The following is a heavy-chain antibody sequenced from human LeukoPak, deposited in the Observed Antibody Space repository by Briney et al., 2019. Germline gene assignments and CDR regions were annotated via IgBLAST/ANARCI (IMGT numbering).Heavy chain of an antibody. CDR2: ISWDGGST. CDR1: GFTFDDYA. J-gene: IGHJ5*02. D-gene: IGHD2-8*02. V-gene: IGHV3-43D*03. Sequence: PGGSLRLSCAASGFTFDDYAMHWVRQAPGKGLEWVSLISWDGGSTYYADSVKGRFTISRDNAKNTLYLQMNSLRAEDTAVYYCARVLTGSWDWFDPWGQGTLVTVSS. CDR3: ARVLTGSWDWFDP.